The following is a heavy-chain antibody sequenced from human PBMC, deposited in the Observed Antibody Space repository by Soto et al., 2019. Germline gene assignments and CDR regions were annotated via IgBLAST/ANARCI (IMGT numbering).Heavy chain of an antibody. J-gene: IGHJ6*03. CDR3: ARERGGATATLDYYYFYMDV. Sequence: QVQLVQSGAEVRKPGASVTVSCRSSGDSFNDYYIHWVRQAPGQGFEWMGWINPNGGVTKYAQKFQGWVSMTRDRSIRTVYMKLSRLRSDDTAVYYCARERGGATATLDYYYFYMDVWGTGTTVTVSS. D-gene: IGHD5-12*01. CDR1: GDSFNDYY. CDR2: INPNGGVT. V-gene: IGHV1-2*04.